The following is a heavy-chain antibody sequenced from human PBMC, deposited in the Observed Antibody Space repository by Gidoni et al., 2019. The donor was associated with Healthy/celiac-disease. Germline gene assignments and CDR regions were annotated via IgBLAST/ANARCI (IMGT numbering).Heavy chain of an antibody. CDR3: TSPGYSYGDYYYYYGMDV. V-gene: IGHV3-73*02. Sequence: EVQLVESGGGLVQPGGSLKLSCAASGFTFSGSAMPWVRQDSGKGLEWVGRIRSKANSYATAYAASVKGRFTISRDDSKNTAYLQMNSLKTEDTAVYYCTSPGYSYGDYYYYYGMDVWGQGTTVTVSS. D-gene: IGHD5-18*01. CDR2: IRSKANSYAT. J-gene: IGHJ6*02. CDR1: GFTFSGSA.